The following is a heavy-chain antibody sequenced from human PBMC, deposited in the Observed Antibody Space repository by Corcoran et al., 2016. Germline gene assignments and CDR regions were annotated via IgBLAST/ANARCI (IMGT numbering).Heavy chain of an antibody. J-gene: IGHJ6*02. CDR3: AILPRSSTSQSYYYGMDV. D-gene: IGHD2-2*01. CDR2: ISSSSSTI. V-gene: IGHV3-48*04. CDR1: GFTFSSYS. Sequence: EVQLVESGGGLVQPGGSLRLSCAASGFTFSSYSMNWVRQAPGKGLEWVSYISSSSSTIYYADAVKGRFTISRDNAKNSLYLQMNSLRAEDTAVDYCAILPRSSTSQSYYYGMDVWGQGTTGTVSS.